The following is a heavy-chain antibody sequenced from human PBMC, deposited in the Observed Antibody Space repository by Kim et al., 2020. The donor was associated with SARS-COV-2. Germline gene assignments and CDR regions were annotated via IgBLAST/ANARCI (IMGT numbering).Heavy chain of an antibody. Sequence: GGSLRLSCAASGFTFSSYSMNWVRQAPGKGLEWVSSISSSSSYIYYADSVKGRFTISRDNAKNSLYLQMNSLRAEDTAVYYCARDTSLWFGELLEGPFDYWGQGTLVTVSS. CDR1: GFTFSSYS. V-gene: IGHV3-21*01. CDR2: ISSSSSYI. CDR3: ARDTSLWFGELLEGPFDY. J-gene: IGHJ4*02. D-gene: IGHD3-10*01.